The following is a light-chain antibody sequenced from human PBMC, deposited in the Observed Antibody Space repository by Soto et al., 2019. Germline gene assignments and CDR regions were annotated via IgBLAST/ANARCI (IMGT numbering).Light chain of an antibody. CDR3: QQYHTWPIT. V-gene: IGKV3-15*01. Sequence: EIVMTQSPATLSVSPGERATLSCRASQSVSSNLAWYQQKPGQAPRLIIYGASSGATGIPARFSGSGSGTEFTLTISSLQSEDCAIYYCQQYHTWPITFGGGTKV. J-gene: IGKJ4*01. CDR1: QSVSSN. CDR2: GAS.